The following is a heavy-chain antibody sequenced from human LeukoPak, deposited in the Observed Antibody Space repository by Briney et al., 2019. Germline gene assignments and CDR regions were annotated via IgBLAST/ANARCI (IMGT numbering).Heavy chain of an antibody. V-gene: IGHV4-59*01. CDR1: GGSISSYY. Sequence: SETLSLTCTVSGGSISSYYWSWIRQPPGKGLEWIGYIYYSGSTNYNPSLKSRVTISVDTSKNQFSLKLSSVTAADTAVYYCARGRQWPSLGMDVWGKGTTVTVSS. J-gene: IGHJ6*04. D-gene: IGHD6-19*01. CDR2: IYYSGST. CDR3: ARGRQWPSLGMDV.